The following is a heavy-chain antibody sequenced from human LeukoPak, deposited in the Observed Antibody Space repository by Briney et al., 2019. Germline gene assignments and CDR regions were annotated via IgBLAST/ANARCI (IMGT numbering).Heavy chain of an antibody. CDR1: GFTFSSYA. CDR3: ARGIYYYDSSGYDDAFDI. CDR2: ISYDGSNK. Sequence: PGRSLRLSCAASGFTFSSYAMHWVRQAPGKGLEWVAVISYDGSNKYYADSVKGRFTISRDNSKNTLYLQMNSLRAEDTAVYYCARGIYYYDSSGYDDAFDIWGQGQWSPSLQ. J-gene: IGHJ3*02. V-gene: IGHV3-30-3*01. D-gene: IGHD3-22*01.